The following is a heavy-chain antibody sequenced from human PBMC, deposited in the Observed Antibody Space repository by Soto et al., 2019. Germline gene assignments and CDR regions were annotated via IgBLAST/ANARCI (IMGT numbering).Heavy chain of an antibody. CDR2: IGGRGGST. D-gene: IGHD3-3*01. V-gene: IGHV3-23*01. CDR1: GFSFISYA. CDR3: AKQGDYDFWSSSNNWLGP. J-gene: IGHJ5*02. Sequence: PWGSLRLSCAASGFSFISYAIIFFRQSPWKGREWVSSIGGRGGSTYYADSVKGRFTISRDNSKNTVYLQMNSLRVEDTAVYYCAKQGDYDFWSSSNNWLGPWGQGTLVTVSS.